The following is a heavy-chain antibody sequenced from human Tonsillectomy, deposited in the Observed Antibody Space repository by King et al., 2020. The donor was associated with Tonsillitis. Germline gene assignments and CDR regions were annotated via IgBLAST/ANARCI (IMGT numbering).Heavy chain of an antibody. J-gene: IGHJ5*01. CDR1: GFTFSSYW. Sequence: EVQLVESGGGLVQPGGSLRLSCAASGFTFSSYWMHWVRQAPGKGLVWVSRINTDGSHTAYAGSVKGRFIISRDNAKNTIYLEMNSLRVDDTAVYFCARDSFDRSGHYYGFDSWGQGILVTVSS. CDR2: INTDGSHT. V-gene: IGHV3-74*01. CDR3: ARDSFDRSGHYYGFDS. D-gene: IGHD3-22*01.